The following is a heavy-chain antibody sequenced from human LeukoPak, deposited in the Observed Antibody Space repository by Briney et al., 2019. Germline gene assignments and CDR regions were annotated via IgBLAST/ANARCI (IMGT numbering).Heavy chain of an antibody. Sequence: SETLSLTCGVSGGSISSTNWWTWVRQPPGEGLEWIGEVHLSGRTNYNPSLESRVTMSVDMSKNQFSLMLSSVTAADTAVYYCARDRRREQLHAFDIWGQGTMVTVSS. CDR3: ARDRRREQLHAFDI. V-gene: IGHV4-4*02. J-gene: IGHJ3*02. CDR1: GGSISSTNW. D-gene: IGHD1/OR15-1a*01. CDR2: VHLSGRT.